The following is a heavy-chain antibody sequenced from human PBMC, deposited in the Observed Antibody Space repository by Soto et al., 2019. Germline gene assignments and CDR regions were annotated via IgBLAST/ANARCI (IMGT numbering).Heavy chain of an antibody. Sequence: QVQLEQSGPEVKQPGSSVKVSCKAARDTFSSSGFSWVRQAPGQGLEWMGGFIPIFGTANYAPKFQGRVSMTADEFTTTAYMELSGLRSEDTAMYYCARSGYSYGPNVDWGHGTLVTVSS. CDR1: RDTFSSSG. V-gene: IGHV1-69*01. D-gene: IGHD5-18*01. CDR2: FIPIFGTA. J-gene: IGHJ4*01. CDR3: ARSGYSYGPNVD.